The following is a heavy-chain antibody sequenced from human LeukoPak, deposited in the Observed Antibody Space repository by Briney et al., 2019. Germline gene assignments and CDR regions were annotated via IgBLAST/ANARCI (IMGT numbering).Heavy chain of an antibody. Sequence: PSETLSLTCTVSGYSISLGYYWGWIRQPPGKGLEWIGSFYHTGRTYYNPSLKSRVTISVDTSKNQLSLKLSSVTAADTAVYYCARGGYYYGPSDWGQGTLVTVSS. J-gene: IGHJ4*02. CDR1: GYSISLGYY. CDR2: FYHTGRT. CDR3: ARGGYYYGPSD. D-gene: IGHD3-10*01. V-gene: IGHV4-38-2*02.